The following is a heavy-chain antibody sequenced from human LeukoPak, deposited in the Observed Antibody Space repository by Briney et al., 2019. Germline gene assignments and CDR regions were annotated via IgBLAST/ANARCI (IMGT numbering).Heavy chain of an antibody. CDR3: ARVNWYFDL. CDR1: GDSISTTDYY. V-gene: IGHV4-30-4*08. J-gene: IGHJ2*01. CDR2: IYNSGTT. Sequence: SQTLSLTCTVSGDSISTTDYYWSWVRQPPGKGLEWIGYIYNSGTTYYNPSLKSRVTVSVDTSKNRFSLKLSSVTPADTAVYYCARVNWYFDLWGRGTLVTVSS.